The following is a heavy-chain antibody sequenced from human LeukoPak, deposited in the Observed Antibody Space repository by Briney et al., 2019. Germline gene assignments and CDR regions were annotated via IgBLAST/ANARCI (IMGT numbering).Heavy chain of an antibody. V-gene: IGHV5-51*01. CDR3: ARHRYSSSWNANWFDP. D-gene: IGHD6-13*01. J-gene: IGHJ5*02. CDR1: VYNFNTYW. CDR2: IYPGDSDT. Sequence: GESLRISCQGSVYNFNTYWIGWVRQMPGKGLEWMGIIYPGDSDTRYSPSFQGQVTISADKSISTAYLQWSSLKASDTAMYYCARHRYSSSWNANWFDPWGQGTLVSVSS.